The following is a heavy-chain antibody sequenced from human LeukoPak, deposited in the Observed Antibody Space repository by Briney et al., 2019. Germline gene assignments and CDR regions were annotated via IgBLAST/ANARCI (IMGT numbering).Heavy chain of an antibody. V-gene: IGHV3-74*01. CDR3: ARGSNNWSDEHAFDV. CDR1: EFTLSRHW. Sequence: GGSLRLSCAASEFTLSRHWMHWVRQAPGKGLVWVSRLNTDGRITYYADSVKGRFTISRDSAKNTLYLQLDSLRAEDTAVYYCARGSNNWSDEHAFDVWGQGTMVTVSS. J-gene: IGHJ3*01. CDR2: LNTDGRIT. D-gene: IGHD3-3*01.